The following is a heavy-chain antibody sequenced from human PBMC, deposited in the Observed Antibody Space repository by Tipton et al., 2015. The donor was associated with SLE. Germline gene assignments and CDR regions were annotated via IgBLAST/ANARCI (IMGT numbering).Heavy chain of an antibody. Sequence: TLSLTCAVSGASISSGGYAWSWIRQPPGKGLEWIGDIYHTESSYYNPSPKSRVVISIDRSNNEFSLRLSSVAAADTAVYYCARGDIASVTTGGYFDYWGQGTLVTVSS. CDR3: ARGDIASVTTGGYFDY. D-gene: IGHD4-17*01. CDR2: IYHTESS. CDR1: GASISSGGYA. V-gene: IGHV4-30-2*01. J-gene: IGHJ4*02.